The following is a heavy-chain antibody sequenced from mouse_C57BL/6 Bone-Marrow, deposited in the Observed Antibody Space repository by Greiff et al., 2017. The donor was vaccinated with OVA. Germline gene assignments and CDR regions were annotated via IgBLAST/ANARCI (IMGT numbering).Heavy chain of an antibody. D-gene: IGHD1-1*01. CDR2: IWRGGST. CDR3: AKKSLYYYGSSQGYFDV. J-gene: IGHJ1*03. CDR1: GFSLTSYG. V-gene: IGHV2-5*01. Sequence: VKLMESGPGLVQPSQSLSITCTVSGFSLTSYGVHWVRQSPGKGLEWLGVIWRGGSTDYNAAFMSRLSITKDNSKSQVFFKMNSLQADDTAIYYCAKKSLYYYGSSQGYFDVWGTGTTVTVSS.